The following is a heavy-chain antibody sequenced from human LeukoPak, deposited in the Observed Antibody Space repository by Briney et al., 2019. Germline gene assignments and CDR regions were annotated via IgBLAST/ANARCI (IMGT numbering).Heavy chain of an antibody. D-gene: IGHD6-19*01. CDR2: IYYRGTT. CDR3: ARSFYSSGWYTPLRWFDT. Sequence: SEALSLTCTVSGASDSSGSHYWNWIQQSPGRELDWIGHIYYRGTTNYTPSLKSRVTISVDTSMNQFSLRLSSVTAADTAVYFCARSFYSSGWYTPLRWFDTWGQGTLVTVSS. V-gene: IGHV4-61*01. J-gene: IGHJ5*02. CDR1: GASDSSGSHY.